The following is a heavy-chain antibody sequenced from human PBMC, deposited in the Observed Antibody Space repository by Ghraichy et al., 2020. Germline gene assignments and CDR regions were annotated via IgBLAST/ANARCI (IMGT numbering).Heavy chain of an antibody. V-gene: IGHV3-33*01. CDR2: IWYDGSNK. CDR1: GFTFSSYG. Sequence: GGSLRLSCAASGFTFSSYGMHWVRQAPGKGLEWVAVIWYDGSNKYYADSVKGRFTISRDNSKNTLYLQMNSLRAEDTAVYYCARDAKWEIAVAGFDYWGQGTLVTVSS. J-gene: IGHJ4*02. CDR3: ARDAKWEIAVAGFDY. D-gene: IGHD6-19*01.